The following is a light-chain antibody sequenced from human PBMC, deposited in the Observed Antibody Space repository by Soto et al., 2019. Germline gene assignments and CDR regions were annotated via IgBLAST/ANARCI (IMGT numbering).Light chain of an antibody. CDR3: SSYTSSSTPYV. CDR2: DVT. V-gene: IGLV2-14*01. J-gene: IGLJ1*01. CDR1: SNDVGGYNY. Sequence: QSALTQPASVSGSPGQSIAISCTGTSNDVGGYNYVSWYQQHPVKAPQLIIYDVTNRPSGVSDRFSGSKSGNTASLTISGLQAEDEDDYYCSSYTSSSTPYVFGTGTKLTVL.